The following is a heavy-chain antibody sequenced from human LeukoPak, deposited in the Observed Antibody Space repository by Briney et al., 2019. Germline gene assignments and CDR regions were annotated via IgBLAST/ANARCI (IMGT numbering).Heavy chain of an antibody. V-gene: IGHV4-59*12. D-gene: IGHD1-14*01. Sequence: SETLSLTCIVSGGSIGPNYCSWIRQPPGKGLEWIGYIHYTGRTNYNPSLKSRVTISVDTSKNQFSLKLSSVTAADTAVYYCASRRRFNPHFDYWGQGTLVTVSS. CDR3: ASRRRFNPHFDY. J-gene: IGHJ4*02. CDR1: GGSIGPNY. CDR2: IHYTGRT.